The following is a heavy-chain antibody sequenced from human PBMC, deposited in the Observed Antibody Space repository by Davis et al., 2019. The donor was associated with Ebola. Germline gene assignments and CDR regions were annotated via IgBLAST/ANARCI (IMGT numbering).Heavy chain of an antibody. J-gene: IGHJ4*02. CDR1: GFTFSSYG. V-gene: IGHV3-33*08. Sequence: GGSLRLSCAASGFTFSSYGMHWVRQAPGKGLEWVAVIWYDGSNKYYADSVKGRFTISRDNSKNTLYLQMNSLRAEDTAVYYCAGSPSAAAFPFDYWGQGTLVTVSS. CDR2: IWYDGSNK. CDR3: AGSPSAAAFPFDY. D-gene: IGHD6-13*01.